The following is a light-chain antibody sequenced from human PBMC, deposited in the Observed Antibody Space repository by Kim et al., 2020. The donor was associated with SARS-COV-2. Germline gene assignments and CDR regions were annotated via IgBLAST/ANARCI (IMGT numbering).Light chain of an antibody. CDR1: QSISTY. Sequence: ASVGDRVSITCRASQSISTYLNWYQQKPGKAPKLLIYAASSLQSGVPSRFSGSGSGTDFTLTISSLQPEDFATYYCQQSYSTPLTFGGGTKVDIK. CDR2: AAS. V-gene: IGKV1-39*01. J-gene: IGKJ4*01. CDR3: QQSYSTPLT.